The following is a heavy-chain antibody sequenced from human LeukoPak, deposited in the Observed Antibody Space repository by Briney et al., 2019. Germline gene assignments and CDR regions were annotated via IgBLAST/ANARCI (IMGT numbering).Heavy chain of an antibody. J-gene: IGHJ4*02. CDR3: ARDGRAGSLFAY. D-gene: IGHD6-19*01. Sequence: SESLSLTCTVSGGSISGYYWSWIRQPPGKGLEWVGYISYSGSTNYNPSLKSRVTISVDTSKNQSSLKLSSVTAADTAIYYCARDGRAGSLFAYWGQGTLVTVSS. CDR1: GGSISGYY. V-gene: IGHV4-59*01. CDR2: ISYSGST.